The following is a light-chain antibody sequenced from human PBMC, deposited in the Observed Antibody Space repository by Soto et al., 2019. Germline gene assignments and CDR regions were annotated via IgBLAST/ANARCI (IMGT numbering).Light chain of an antibody. CDR3: QQYNTYWT. J-gene: IGKJ1*01. CDR1: QSISRW. V-gene: IGKV1-5*01. CDR2: DAS. Sequence: EIQMTQSPSTLSASVVDRVTITFRASQSISRWLAWYQHKPGKAPKLLIYDASSLQTGVPSRFSGSGSGTEFTLTINSLQTDDLATYYCQQYNTYWTFGQGTKVDIK.